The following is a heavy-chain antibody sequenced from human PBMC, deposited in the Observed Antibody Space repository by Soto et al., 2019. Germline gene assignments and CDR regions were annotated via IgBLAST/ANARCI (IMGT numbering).Heavy chain of an antibody. CDR2: ISYGGGNT. CDR1: EFIVISCG. J-gene: IGHJ4*02. D-gene: IGHD3-3*01. V-gene: IGHV3-23*01. CDR3: AKSGHYYPYDFDY. Sequence: HGCSVRLCCAASEFIVISCGLSRIRQAPGKGLEWVSAISYGGGNTYYAVSVKGRFTVSRDNSKDTLYLQMSSLTAEDTAVYYCAKSGHYYPYDFDYWGQGALVTVSS.